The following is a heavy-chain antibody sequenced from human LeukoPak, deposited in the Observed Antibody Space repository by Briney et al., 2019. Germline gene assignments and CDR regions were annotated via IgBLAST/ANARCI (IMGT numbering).Heavy chain of an antibody. CDR2: IYHRGST. D-gene: IGHD2-2*01. Sequence: SETLSFTCTVSGGSISSGGYYWSWIRQPPGKGLEWIGYIYHRGSTYYNPSLKSRVTISVDRSKNQFSLKLSSVTAADTAVYYCARGGDNCSSTSCSPDAFDIWGQGTMVTVSS. V-gene: IGHV4-30-2*01. CDR3: ARGGDNCSSTSCSPDAFDI. J-gene: IGHJ3*02. CDR1: GGSISSGGYY.